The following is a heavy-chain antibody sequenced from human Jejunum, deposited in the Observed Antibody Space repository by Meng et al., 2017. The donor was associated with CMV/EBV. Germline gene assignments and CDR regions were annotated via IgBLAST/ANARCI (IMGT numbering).Heavy chain of an antibody. V-gene: IGHV3-11*06. J-gene: IGHJ4*02. D-gene: IGHD3-22*01. CDR1: GFTFTDYY. Sequence: GRLVDLGGGLVKPGGSLRLSCASSGFTFTDYYMSWIRQAPGKGLEWVSYISGTGNYADYADSVKGRFTISRDNAKNSLYLQMESLRPEDTAMYYCARDRGENFVSSGYMDYWGQGALVTVSS. CDR3: ARDRGENFVSSGYMDY. CDR2: ISGTGNYA.